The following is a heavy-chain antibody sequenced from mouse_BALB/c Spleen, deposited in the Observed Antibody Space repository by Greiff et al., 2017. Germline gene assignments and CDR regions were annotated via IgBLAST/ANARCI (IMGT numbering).Heavy chain of an antibody. CDR3: ARSAREYAMDY. CDR1: GFTFSSFG. CDR2: ISSGSSTI. J-gene: IGHJ4*01. V-gene: IGHV5-17*02. Sequence: EVHLVESGGGLVQPGGSRKLSCAASGFTFSSFGMHWVRQAPEKGLEWVAYISSGSSTIYYADTVKGRFTISRDNPKNTLFLQMTSLRSEDTAMYYCARSAREYAMDYWGQGTSVTVSS.